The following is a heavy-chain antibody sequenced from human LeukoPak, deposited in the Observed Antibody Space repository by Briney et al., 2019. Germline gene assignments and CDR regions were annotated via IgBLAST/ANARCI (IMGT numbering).Heavy chain of an antibody. D-gene: IGHD3-3*01. J-gene: IGHJ6*03. Sequence: GGSLRLSCAASGFTFDDYGMSWVRQAPGKGLEWVSGINWNGGSTGYADSVKGRFTISRDNAKNSLYLQMNSLRAEDTALYYCARCNPTYYDFWSSYYGYYYYYMDVWGKGTTVTVSS. CDR1: GFTFDDYG. CDR3: ARCNPTYYDFWSSYYGYYYYYMDV. V-gene: IGHV3-20*04. CDR2: INWNGGST.